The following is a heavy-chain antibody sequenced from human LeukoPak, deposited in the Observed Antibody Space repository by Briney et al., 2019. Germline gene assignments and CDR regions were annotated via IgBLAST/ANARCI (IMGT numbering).Heavy chain of an antibody. Sequence: GGSLRLSCAASGFTFSSYWMSWVRQAPGKGLEWVANIKQDGSEKYYVDSVKGRFTISRDNAKNSLYLQMNSLRAEDTAVYYCARDLSSGYYPDAFDIWGQGTMVTISS. D-gene: IGHD3-22*01. J-gene: IGHJ3*02. CDR2: IKQDGSEK. CDR1: GFTFSSYW. V-gene: IGHV3-7*01. CDR3: ARDLSSGYYPDAFDI.